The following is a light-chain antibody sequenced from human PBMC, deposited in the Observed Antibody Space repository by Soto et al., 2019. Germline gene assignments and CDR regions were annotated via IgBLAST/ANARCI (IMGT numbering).Light chain of an antibody. V-gene: IGKV3-20*01. CDR3: QQYGSSPGT. CDR2: GAC. Sequence: SGWTQSPGTLSLSPGERATLSCRASQSVSSSYIAWYQQMPVQAPSLLVSGACRSATGIPDRFSGSASGTDFTLTISRLEPEVFAVYYCQQYGSSPGTFGQGTKV. J-gene: IGKJ1*01. CDR1: QSVSSSY.